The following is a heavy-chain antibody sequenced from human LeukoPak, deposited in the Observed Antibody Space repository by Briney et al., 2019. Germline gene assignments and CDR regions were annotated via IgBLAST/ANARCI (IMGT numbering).Heavy chain of an antibody. CDR1: GFRFGDYA. V-gene: IGHV3-49*04. Sequence: GRSLRLSCTASGFRFGDYAMSWVRQAPGKGLEWVGFIRSKAYGGTAEYAASVKGRFTISRDDSESIAYLQMDSLKTEDTAVYYCTRDQWPNWFDPWGQGTLVTVSS. CDR3: TRDQWPNWFDP. D-gene: IGHD6-19*01. CDR2: IRSKAYGGTA. J-gene: IGHJ5*02.